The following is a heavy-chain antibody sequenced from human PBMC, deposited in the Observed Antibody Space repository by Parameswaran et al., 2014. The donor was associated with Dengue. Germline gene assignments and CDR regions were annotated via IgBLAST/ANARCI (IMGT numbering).Heavy chain of an antibody. CDR3: ARGRRLFFIAAAGSPKNDY. Sequence: RWIRQPPGKGLEWIGEINHSGSTNYNPSLKSRVTISVDTSKNQFSLKLSSVTAADTAVYYCARGRRLFFIAAAGSPKNDYWGQGTLVTVSS. CDR2: INHSGST. D-gene: IGHD6-13*01. V-gene: IGHV4-34*01. J-gene: IGHJ4*02.